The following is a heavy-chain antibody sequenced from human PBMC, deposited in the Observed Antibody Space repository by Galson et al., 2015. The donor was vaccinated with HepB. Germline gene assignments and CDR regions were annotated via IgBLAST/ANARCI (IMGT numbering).Heavy chain of an antibody. V-gene: IGHV1-69*01. CDR2: IIPIFGTA. CDR1: GGTFSSYA. Sequence: SGGTFSSYAISWVRQAPGQGLEWMGGIIPIFGTANYAQKFQGRVTITADESTSTAYMELSSLRSEDTAVYYCARETPNYYADYWGQGTLVTVSS. D-gene: IGHD3-10*01. J-gene: IGHJ4*02. CDR3: ARETPNYYADY.